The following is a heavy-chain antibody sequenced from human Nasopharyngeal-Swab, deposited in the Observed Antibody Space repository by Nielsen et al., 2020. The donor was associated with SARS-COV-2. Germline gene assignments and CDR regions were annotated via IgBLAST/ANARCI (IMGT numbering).Heavy chain of an antibody. D-gene: IGHD6-13*01. CDR2: IRSKANSYAT. J-gene: IGHJ6*03. CDR1: GFTFSSSA. V-gene: IGHV3-73*01. CDR3: TSSIAAAGSRYYYYYMDV. Sequence: GGSLRLSCAASGFTFSSSAMHWVRQASGKGLEWVGRIRSKANSYATAYAASVKGRFTISRDDSKNTAYLQMNSLKTEDTAVYYCTSSIAAAGSRYYYYYMDVWGKGTTVTVSS.